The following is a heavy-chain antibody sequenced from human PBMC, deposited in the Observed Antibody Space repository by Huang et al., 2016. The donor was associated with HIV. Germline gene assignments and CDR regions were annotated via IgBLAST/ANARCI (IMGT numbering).Heavy chain of an antibody. D-gene: IGHD3-10*01. CDR1: GGSLSGYY. Sequence: QVHLQQWGAGLLKSAENLSLTCAVYGGSLSGYYWSWLRQTPGKGLDWIGEINHLGSPNYNPSRKSRVSISMDGSKKQFSLKLRSISDADTAVYFCARDATKNPRGWVDPWGQGTLVTVSS. J-gene: IGHJ5*02. CDR2: INHLGSP. V-gene: IGHV4-34*02. CDR3: ARDATKNPRGWVDP.